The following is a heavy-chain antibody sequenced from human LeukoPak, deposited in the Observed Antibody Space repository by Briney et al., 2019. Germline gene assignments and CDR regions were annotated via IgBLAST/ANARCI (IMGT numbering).Heavy chain of an antibody. J-gene: IGHJ5*02. CDR3: ARGGGYYYDSSGLAWFDP. CDR1: GYTFTSYD. D-gene: IGHD3-22*01. V-gene: IGHV1-8*01. CDR2: MNPNSGNT. Sequence: RASVKVSCKASGYTFTSYDINWVRQATGQGLEWMGWMNPNSGNTGYAQKFHGRVTMTRNTSISTAYMELSSLRSEDTAVYYCARGGGYYYDSSGLAWFDPWGQGTLVTVSS.